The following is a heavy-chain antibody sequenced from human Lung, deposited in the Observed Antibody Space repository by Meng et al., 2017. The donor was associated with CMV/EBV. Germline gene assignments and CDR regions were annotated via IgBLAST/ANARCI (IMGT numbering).Heavy chain of an antibody. D-gene: IGHD6-6*01. CDR3: ARDHLTYSSSSSLDA. Sequence: GGSXRLXCAASGFPFSTYTMHWVRQAPGKGLEWVAIISYDGSNKNYADSVKGRFTVSRDNSKNTLYLEMANLGAEDTARYYCARDHLTYSSSSSLDAWGRGXLVTVSS. CDR2: ISYDGSNK. J-gene: IGHJ5*02. CDR1: GFPFSTYT. V-gene: IGHV3-30*04.